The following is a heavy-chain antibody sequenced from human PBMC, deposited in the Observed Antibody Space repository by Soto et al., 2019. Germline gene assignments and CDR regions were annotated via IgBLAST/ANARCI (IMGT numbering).Heavy chain of an antibody. CDR1: GFTFSSYG. D-gene: IGHD4-17*01. CDR3: AKERRDSGYYYYGMDV. J-gene: IGHJ6*02. CDR2: ISYDGSNK. V-gene: IGHV3-30*18. Sequence: VQLVESGGGVVQPGRSLRLSCAASGFTFSSYGMHWVRQAPGKGLEWVAVISYDGSNKYYADSVKGRFTISRDNSKNTLYLQMNSLRAEDTAVYYCAKERRDSGYYYYGMDVWGQGTTVTVSS.